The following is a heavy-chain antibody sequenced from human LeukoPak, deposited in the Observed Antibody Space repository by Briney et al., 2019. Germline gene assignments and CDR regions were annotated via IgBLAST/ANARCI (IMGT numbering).Heavy chain of an antibody. J-gene: IGHJ4*02. CDR3: ARVDDTTPGED. D-gene: IGHD2-15*01. V-gene: IGHV4-61*02. CDR1: GGSISSGSYY. CDR2: IYTSGST. Sequence: SETLSLTCTVSGGSISSGSYYWSWIRQPAGKGLEWIGRIYTSGSTNYNPSLKSRVTISVDTSKNQFSLKLSSVTAADTAVYYCARVDDTTPGEDWGQGTLVTVSS.